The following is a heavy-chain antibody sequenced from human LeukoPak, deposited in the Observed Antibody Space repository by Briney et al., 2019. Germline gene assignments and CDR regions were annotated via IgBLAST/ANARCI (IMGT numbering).Heavy chain of an antibody. CDR1: GGSISSSSYY. CDR2: IYYSGST. D-gene: IGHD3-22*01. J-gene: IGHJ5*02. V-gene: IGHV4-39*07. Sequence: SETLSLTCTVSGGSISSSSYYWGWIRQPPGKGLEWIGSIYYSGSTYYNPSLKSRVTISVDTSRNQFSLKLSSVTAADTAVYYCARDYYDSSGYPVPWGQGTLVTVSS. CDR3: ARDYYDSSGYPVP.